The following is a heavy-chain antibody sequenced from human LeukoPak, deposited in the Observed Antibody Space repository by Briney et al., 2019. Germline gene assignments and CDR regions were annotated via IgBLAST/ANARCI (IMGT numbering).Heavy chain of an antibody. CDR3: ARPSPRYQYGMDV. V-gene: IGHV4-31*03. J-gene: IGHJ6*02. CDR1: GRSISSGGHY. D-gene: IGHD2-2*01. Sequence: SETLSLTCTVSGRSISSGGHYWSWIRQHPGKGLEWIGYIYYSGSTFYNPSLKSRLTISVDTSKNQFSLKLSSATAADTAVYYCARPSPRYQYGMDVWGQGTTVTVS. CDR2: IYYSGST.